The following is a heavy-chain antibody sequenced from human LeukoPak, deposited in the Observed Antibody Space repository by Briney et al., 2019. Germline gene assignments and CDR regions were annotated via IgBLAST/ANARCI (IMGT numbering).Heavy chain of an antibody. CDR3: ARDRYAYSPNKYYFYMDV. D-gene: IGHD2-2*01. CDR1: GGSVRGHY. CDR2: VQQTGSP. J-gene: IGHJ6*03. Sequence: SETLSLTCSVSGGSVRGHYWTWVRQAPGKGLEWIGYVQQTGSPSYNPSLSSRVTISLQTSNNQFSLTLKSVTAADTAVYFCARDRYAYSPNKYYFYMDVWGGGTTVTVSS. V-gene: IGHV4-59*02.